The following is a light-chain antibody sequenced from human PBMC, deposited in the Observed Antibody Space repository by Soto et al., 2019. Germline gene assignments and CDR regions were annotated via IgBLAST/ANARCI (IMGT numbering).Light chain of an antibody. J-gene: IGLJ2*01. CDR1: SSDVGAYNY. V-gene: IGLV2-14*01. CDR3: SSYTTSATLV. Sequence: QSVLTQPASVSGSPGQSITISCTGTSSDVGAYNYVSWYQQHPDKAPKLIIFEVNNRPSGFSNRFSGAKSGNTASLTISGLQAEDEADYYCSSYTTSATLVFGGGTKLTVL. CDR2: EVN.